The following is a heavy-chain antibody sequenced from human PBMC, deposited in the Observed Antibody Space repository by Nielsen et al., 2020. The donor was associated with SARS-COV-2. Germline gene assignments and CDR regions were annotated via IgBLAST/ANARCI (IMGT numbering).Heavy chain of an antibody. CDR2: ITAGDTT. CDR3: ARQFYGCNDY. Sequence: GGSLRLSCAASGFTFSSYAMTWVRQAPGKGLEWVSSITAGDTTYYADSVRGRFTISRDNSRNTLWLQMNSLRAEDTAVYYCARQFYGCNDYWGQGTLVTVSS. J-gene: IGHJ4*02. D-gene: IGHD3-10*01. CDR1: GFTFSSYA. V-gene: IGHV3-23*01.